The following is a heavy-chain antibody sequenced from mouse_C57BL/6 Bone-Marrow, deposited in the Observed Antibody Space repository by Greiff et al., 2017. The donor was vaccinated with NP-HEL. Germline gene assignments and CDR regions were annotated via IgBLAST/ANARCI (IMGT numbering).Heavy chain of an antibody. CDR3: ARKEATYYYAMDY. CDR2: IDPEDGET. V-gene: IGHV14-2*01. J-gene: IGHJ4*01. D-gene: IGHD4-1*02. CDR1: GFNIKDYY. Sequence: EVQLQQSGAELVKPGASVKLSCTASGFNIKDYYMHWVKQRPEQGLEWIGRIDPEDGETKYAPNFQGKATITADTSSNTAYMQLKSLTSEDSAVYYCARKEATYYYAMDYWGQGTSVTVSS.